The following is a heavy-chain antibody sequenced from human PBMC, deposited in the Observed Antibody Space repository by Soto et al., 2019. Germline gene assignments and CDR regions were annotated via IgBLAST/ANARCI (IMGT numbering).Heavy chain of an antibody. CDR2: ISTYSGDT. CDR1: GYTFFTYD. V-gene: IGHV1-18*01. D-gene: IGHD5-12*01. Sequence: QVHLVQSGVEVKTPGASVKVSCQASGYTFFTYDITWVRQAPGQGLEWMGWISTYSGDTKYAQKFQGRVTMTTDTSTTTAYLELRSLRSADTAVYYCARHHGPTKSENGFDPWGQGTLVTVSS. CDR3: ARHHGPTKSENGFDP. J-gene: IGHJ5*02.